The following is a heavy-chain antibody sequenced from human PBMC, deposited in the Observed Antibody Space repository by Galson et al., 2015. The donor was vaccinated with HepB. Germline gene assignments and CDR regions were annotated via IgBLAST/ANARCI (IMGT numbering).Heavy chain of an antibody. CDR3: ARDVSYAMDV. CDR1: GFTLRSYW. CDR2: INSGGSDT. V-gene: IGHV3-74*01. J-gene: IGHJ6*02. Sequence: LRLSCAASGFTLRSYWMHWVRQAPGKGLEWVSRINSGGSDTNYADSVKGRFTISRDNAKNTVYLQMSSLRAEDTAVYFCARDVSYAMDVWGQGTAVTVSS.